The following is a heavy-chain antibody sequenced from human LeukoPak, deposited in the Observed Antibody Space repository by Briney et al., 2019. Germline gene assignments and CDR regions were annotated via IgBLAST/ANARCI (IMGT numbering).Heavy chain of an antibody. CDR3: ARVGVLMVYAMAFDY. J-gene: IGHJ4*02. CDR1: GYTFTGHY. V-gene: IGHV1-2*02. D-gene: IGHD2-8*01. CDR2: INPNSGGT. Sequence: ASVKVSCKASGYTFTGHYMHWVRQAPGQGLEWMGWINPNSGGTNYAQKFQGRVTMTRDTSISTAYMELSRLRSDDTAVYYCARVGVLMVYAMAFDYWGQGTLVTVSS.